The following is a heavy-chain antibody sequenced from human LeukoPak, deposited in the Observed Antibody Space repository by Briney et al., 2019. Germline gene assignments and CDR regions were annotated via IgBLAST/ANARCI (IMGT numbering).Heavy chain of an antibody. J-gene: IGHJ6*03. CDR2: IIPIFGTA. D-gene: IGHD2-2*01. CDR1: GGTFSSYA. CDR3: ARVVVDPRYYYYYMDV. V-gene: IGHV1-69*13. Sequence: ASVKVSCKASGGTFSSYAISWALQAPGQGLEWMGGIIPIFGTANYAQKFQGRVTITADESTSTAYMELSSLRSEDTAVYYCARVVVDPRYYYYYMDVWGKGTTVTVSS.